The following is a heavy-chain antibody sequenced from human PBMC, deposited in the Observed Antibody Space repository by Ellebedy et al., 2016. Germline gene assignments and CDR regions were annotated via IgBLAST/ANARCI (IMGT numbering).Heavy chain of an antibody. CDR1: GYNFTNYA. V-gene: IGHV1-3*01. Sequence: ASVKVSCKASGYNFTNYAMHWVRQAPGQRLEWMGWINADNGNTKYSQKFQGRVTITRDTSASTAYMELSSLRSEDTAVYYCARGYCSGGSCSKTFDYWGQGTLVTVSS. CDR3: ARGYCSGGSCSKTFDY. CDR2: INADNGNT. J-gene: IGHJ4*02. D-gene: IGHD2-15*01.